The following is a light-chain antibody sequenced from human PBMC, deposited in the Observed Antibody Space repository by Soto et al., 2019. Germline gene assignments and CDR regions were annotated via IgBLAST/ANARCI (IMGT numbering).Light chain of an antibody. CDR1: QNIVTY. J-gene: IGKJ2*01. CDR3: QHYNGYPYT. CDR2: ATS. V-gene: IGKV1-39*01. Sequence: DIQMTQSPSSLSASVGDRVTITCRASQNIVTYLNWYLQKPGQAPKLLIYATSSLQSGVPPRFSGSGSGTEFTLTISSLQAEDFATYFCQHYNGYPYTFGPGTKLEI.